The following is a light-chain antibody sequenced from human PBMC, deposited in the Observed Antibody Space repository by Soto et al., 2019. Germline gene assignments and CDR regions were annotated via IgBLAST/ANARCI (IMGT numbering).Light chain of an antibody. CDR1: QSLLHSNGYNY. J-gene: IGKJ4*01. V-gene: IGKV2-28*01. CDR3: MQALQTPLT. Sequence: DLVMTQSPLSLPVTPGEPASISCRSSQSLLHSNGYNYLDWDLQKPGQSPQLLIYLGSNRASGVPDRFSGSGSGTDFTLKISRVEAEDVGVYYCMQALQTPLTFGGGTKVEIK. CDR2: LGS.